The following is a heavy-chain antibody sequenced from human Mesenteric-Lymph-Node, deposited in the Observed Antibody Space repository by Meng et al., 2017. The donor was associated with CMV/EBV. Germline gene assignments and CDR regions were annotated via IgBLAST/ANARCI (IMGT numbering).Heavy chain of an antibody. Sequence: GGSLRLSCAASGFTFSSYAMTWVRQAPGKGPEWVSGISRNSDTIVYADSVKGRLTISRDNAKSSLYLQMNSLRAEDTALYYCAKAMDIVLLSQPFDYWGQGTLVTVSS. J-gene: IGHJ4*02. D-gene: IGHD5-12*01. CDR2: ISRNSDTI. CDR3: AKAMDIVLLSQPFDY. CDR1: GFTFSSYA. V-gene: IGHV3-9*01.